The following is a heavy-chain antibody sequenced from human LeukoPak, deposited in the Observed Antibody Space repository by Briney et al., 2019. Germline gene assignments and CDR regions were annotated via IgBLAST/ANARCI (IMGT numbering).Heavy chain of an antibody. CDR3: AREDALERLQ. J-gene: IGHJ4*02. CDR1: GFTVSSNY. Sequence: GGSLRLSCAASGFTVSSNYMSWVRQAPGKGLVWLSRISSDGSTTNYADSVKGRFIISRDNAENTLYMEVNNLRAEDTGLYYCAREDALERLQWGQGTLVTVSS. CDR2: ISSDGSTT. D-gene: IGHD6-25*01. V-gene: IGHV3-74*01.